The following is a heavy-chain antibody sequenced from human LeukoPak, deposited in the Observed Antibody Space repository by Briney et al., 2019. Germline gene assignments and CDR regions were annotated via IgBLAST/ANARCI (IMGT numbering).Heavy chain of an antibody. CDR3: ATVSPPSLDAFDI. V-gene: IGHV4-38-2*02. CDR1: GYTISSGYY. J-gene: IGHJ3*02. Sequence: PSETLSLTCTVSGYTISSGYYWGWIRQPPGKGLEWIGSIYHSGSTYYNPSLKSRVTISVGTSKNQFSLKLSSVTAADTAVYYCATVSPPSLDAFDIWGQGTMVTVSS. CDR2: IYHSGST.